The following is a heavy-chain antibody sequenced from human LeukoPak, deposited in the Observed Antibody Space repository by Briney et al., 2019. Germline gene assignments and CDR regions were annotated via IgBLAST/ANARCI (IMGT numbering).Heavy chain of an antibody. J-gene: IGHJ4*02. CDR1: GLTFSNHG. D-gene: IGHD3-22*01. V-gene: IGHV1-18*01. CDR2: ISAYDGNT. CDR3: ARDKNHYDTRGDF. Sequence: ASVKVSCKASGLTFSNHGITWVRQAPGQGLEWVGWISAYDGNTNYAQKFQGRVTMTTDTSTSTAHMELRSLRYDDTAVYYCARDKNHYDTRGDFWGQGTLVTVSS.